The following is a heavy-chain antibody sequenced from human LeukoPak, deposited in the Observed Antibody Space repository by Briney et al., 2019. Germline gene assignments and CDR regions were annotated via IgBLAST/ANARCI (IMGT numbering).Heavy chain of an antibody. CDR1: GFTVSSNY. Sequence: GGSLRLSCAASGFTVSSNYMGWVRQAPGKGLEWVSVIYSGCSTYYADSVKGRFTISRDNSKNTLYLQMNSLRAEDTAVYYCARDWGGDGYNRFDYWGQGTLVTVSS. D-gene: IGHD5-24*01. CDR2: IYSGCST. CDR3: ARDWGGDGYNRFDY. J-gene: IGHJ4*02. V-gene: IGHV3-66*01.